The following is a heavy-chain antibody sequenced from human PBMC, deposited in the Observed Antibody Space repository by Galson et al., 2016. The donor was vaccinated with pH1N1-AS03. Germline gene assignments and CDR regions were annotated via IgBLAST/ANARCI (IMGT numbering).Heavy chain of an antibody. Sequence: SLRLSCAASGFIFDDYAMHWVRQAPGKGLEWVALINWDGSSLFHADSVKGRFTISRDNSKNSLYLQMKSLRVEDTALYYCAKDYPTGGNSPTFDYWGPGRVVIVSS. D-gene: IGHD4-23*01. CDR3: AKDYPTGGNSPTFDY. V-gene: IGHV3-43D*03. CDR2: INWDGSSL. J-gene: IGHJ4*02. CDR1: GFIFDDYA.